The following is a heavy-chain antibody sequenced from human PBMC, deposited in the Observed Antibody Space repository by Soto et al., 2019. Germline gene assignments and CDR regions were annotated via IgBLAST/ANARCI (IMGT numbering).Heavy chain of an antibody. CDR3: ARRGGYSGPVDY. CDR2: IIPILGIA. Sequence: SVKVSCKASGGTFSSYTISWVRQAPGQGLEWMGRIIPILGIANYAQKFQGRVTITADKSTSTAYMELSSLRSEDTAVYYCARRGGYSGPVDYWGQGTLVTVSS. CDR1: GGTFSSYT. D-gene: IGHD5-12*01. V-gene: IGHV1-69*02. J-gene: IGHJ4*02.